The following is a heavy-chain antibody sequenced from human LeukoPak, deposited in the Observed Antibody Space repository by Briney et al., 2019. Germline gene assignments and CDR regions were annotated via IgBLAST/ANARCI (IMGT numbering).Heavy chain of an antibody. D-gene: IGHD3-16*01. J-gene: IGHJ4*02. CDR3: ATRIMITFGGDH. CDR1: GFTFSSYS. Sequence: GGSLRLSCAASGFTFSSYSMNWVRQAPGKGLEWVAVISYDGSNKYYADSVKGRFTISRDNSKNTLYLQMNSLRAEDTAVYYCATRIMITFGGDHWGQGTLVTVSS. CDR2: ISYDGSNK. V-gene: IGHV3-30*03.